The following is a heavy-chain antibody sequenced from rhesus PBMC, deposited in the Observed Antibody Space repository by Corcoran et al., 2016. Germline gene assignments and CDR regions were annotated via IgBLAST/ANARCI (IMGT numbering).Heavy chain of an antibody. J-gene: IGHJ4*01. CDR2: ISSASSYI. Sequence: EVQLVESGGGLVQPGGSLRLSCAASGVTFSSYGMSWVRQAPGKGLEWVSSISSASSYIYYADSVKGRFTISRDNAKNSLSLQMNSLRAEDTAVYYCTSSVGSYSSLDYWGQGVLVTVSS. D-gene: IGHD1-44*02. CDR3: TSSVGSYSSLDY. V-gene: IGHV3S16*01. CDR1: GVTFSSYG.